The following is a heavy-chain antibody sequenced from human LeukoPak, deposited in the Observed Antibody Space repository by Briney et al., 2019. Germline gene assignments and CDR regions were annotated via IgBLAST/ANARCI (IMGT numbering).Heavy chain of an antibody. D-gene: IGHD1/OR15-1a*01. J-gene: IGHJ6*03. V-gene: IGHV1-69*06. Sequence: SVTVSCKASGGSISSYGISWVRQAPGQGLEWMGRIISVFGTANYAQKFQDRVTITADIASNTAYMELTSLTSEDTAVYFCAKQGEIRQDYMEVGGNGTTVTVSS. CDR2: IISVFGTA. CDR3: AKQGEIRQDYMEV. CDR1: GGSISSYG.